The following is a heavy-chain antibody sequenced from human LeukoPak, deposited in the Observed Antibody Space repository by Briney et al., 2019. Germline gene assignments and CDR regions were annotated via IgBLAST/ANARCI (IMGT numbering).Heavy chain of an antibody. Sequence: PSETLSLTCAVYGGSFSGYYWSWIRQPPGKGLEWIGEINHSGSTNYNPSLKSRVTISVDTSKNQFSLKLSSVTAADTAVYYCARHTSYGGDSAFGTWGQGALVTVSS. CDR1: GGSFSGYY. CDR2: INHSGST. J-gene: IGHJ5*02. V-gene: IGHV4-34*01. CDR3: ARHTSYGGDSAFGT. D-gene: IGHD4-23*01.